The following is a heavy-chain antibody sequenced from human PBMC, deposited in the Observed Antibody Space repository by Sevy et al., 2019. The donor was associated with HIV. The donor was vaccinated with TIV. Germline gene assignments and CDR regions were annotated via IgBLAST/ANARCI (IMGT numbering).Heavy chain of an antibody. D-gene: IGHD2-15*01. Sequence: GGSLRLSCAASGFTFSSYAMHWVRPAPEKGLEWVAVLSYDGSNKYYADSVKGRFTISRDNSKNTLYLQMNSLRAEDTAVYYCVRGSAATYGQYFQHWGQGTLVTVSS. CDR2: LSYDGSNK. V-gene: IGHV3-30-3*01. J-gene: IGHJ1*01. CDR3: VRGSAATYGQYFQH. CDR1: GFTFSSYA.